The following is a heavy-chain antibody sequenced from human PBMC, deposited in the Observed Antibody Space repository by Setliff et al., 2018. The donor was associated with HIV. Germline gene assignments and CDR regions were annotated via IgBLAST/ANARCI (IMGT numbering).Heavy chain of an antibody. CDR3: ARGYSSSYYFDY. D-gene: IGHD5-18*01. CDR1: GFTFSDAW. V-gene: IGHV4-4*02. CDR2: IYHSGST. Sequence: GSLRLSCAASGFTFSDAWMSWVRQPPGKGLEWIGEIYHSGSTNYNPSLKSRVTISVDKSKNQFSLKLSSVTAADTAVYYCARGYSSSYYFDYWGQGTLVTVSS. J-gene: IGHJ4*02.